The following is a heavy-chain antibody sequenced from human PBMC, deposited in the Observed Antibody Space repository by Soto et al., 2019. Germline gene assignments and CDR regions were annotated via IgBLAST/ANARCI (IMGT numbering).Heavy chain of an antibody. CDR3: AKDQVGASDY. CDR1: GFSVGGNY. Sequence: GGSLRLSCAASGFSVGGNYMSWVRQAPGKGLELVSLIYSGGNPFYADSVKGRFTISRDNSKNTLYLQMNSLRAEDTAVYYCAKDQVGASDYWGQGTLVTVSS. J-gene: IGHJ4*02. D-gene: IGHD1-26*01. V-gene: IGHV3-53*05. CDR2: IYSGGNP.